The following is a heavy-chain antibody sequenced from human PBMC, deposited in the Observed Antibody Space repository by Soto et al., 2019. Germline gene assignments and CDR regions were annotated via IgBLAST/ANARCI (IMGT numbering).Heavy chain of an antibody. CDR3: ARGPLTDLPYFDY. CDR1: GYTFTSYY. J-gene: IGHJ4*02. CDR2: INPSGGST. Sequence: QVQLVQSGAEVKKPGASVKVSCKASGYTFTSYYMHWVRQAPGQGLEWMGIINPSGGSTSYAQKCQGRVTMDRDTSTSTVYMELSSLRSEATAVYYCARGPLTDLPYFDYWGQGTLVTVSS. V-gene: IGHV1-46*01.